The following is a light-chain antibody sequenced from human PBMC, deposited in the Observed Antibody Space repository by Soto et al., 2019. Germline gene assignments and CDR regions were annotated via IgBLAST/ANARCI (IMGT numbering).Light chain of an antibody. CDR2: KAF. V-gene: IGKV1-5*03. CDR3: QQYNRYPFT. Sequence: DIHMTQSPSTLSASVGDRVTITCRASQSISSWLAWYQQKPGKAPKLLIYKAFSLESGVPSRFSGSGSGTEFTLTISSLQPDDFATYYCQQYNRYPFTFGPGTKVDIK. J-gene: IGKJ3*01. CDR1: QSISSW.